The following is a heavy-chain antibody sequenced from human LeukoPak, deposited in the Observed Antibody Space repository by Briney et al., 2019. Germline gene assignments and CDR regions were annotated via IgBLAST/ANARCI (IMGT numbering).Heavy chain of an antibody. CDR2: IIPIFGTA. CDR1: GGTFSSYA. D-gene: IGHD2-2*01. CDR3: ARASRTRGIVVVPAAMAY. J-gene: IGHJ4*02. V-gene: IGHV1-69*13. Sequence: ASVKVSCKASGGTFSSYAISWVRQAPGQGLEWMGGIIPIFGTANYAQKFQGRVTITADESTSTAYMELSSLRSEDTAVYYCARASRTRGIVVVPAAMAYWGQGTLVTVSS.